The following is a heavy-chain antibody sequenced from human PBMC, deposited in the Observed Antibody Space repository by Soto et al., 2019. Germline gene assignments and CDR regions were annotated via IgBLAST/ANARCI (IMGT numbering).Heavy chain of an antibody. CDR2: ISSSSSYI. J-gene: IGHJ3*02. V-gene: IGHV3-21*01. D-gene: IGHD2-2*01. CDR3: ARDNMDKWYPAFDI. Sequence: LRLSCAASGFTFSSYSMNWVRQAPGKGLEWVSSISSSSSYIYYADSVKGRFTISRDNAKNSLYLQMNSLRAEDTAVYYCARDNMDKWYPAFDIWGQGTMVTVSS. CDR1: GFTFSSYS.